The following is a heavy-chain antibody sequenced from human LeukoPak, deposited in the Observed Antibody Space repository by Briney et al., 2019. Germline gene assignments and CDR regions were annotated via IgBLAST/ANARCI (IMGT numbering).Heavy chain of an antibody. CDR2: INEDGSEK. V-gene: IGHV3-7*01. CDR1: GFTFSGYW. D-gene: IGHD3-22*01. Sequence: PGGSLRLSCAASGFTFSGYWMSWVRQAPGKGLEWVGNINEDGSEKYYVDSVMGRFTISRDNAKNSLYLQMNSLRVEDAAVYYCARAKLVSDSWGQGTLVTVSS. J-gene: IGHJ5*01. CDR3: ARAKLVSDS.